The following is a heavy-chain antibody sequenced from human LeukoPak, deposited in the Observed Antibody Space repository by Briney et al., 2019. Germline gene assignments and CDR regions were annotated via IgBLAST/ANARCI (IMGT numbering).Heavy chain of an antibody. CDR1: GYTFTSYG. CDR3: TREERYCGGDCSH. J-gene: IGHJ4*02. V-gene: IGHV1-18*01. CDR2: ISAYNGNT. Sequence: GASVKVSCKASGYTFTSYGISWVRQAPGQGLEWMGWISAYNGNTNFAQKFQGRVTMTTDSSTSTAYMELRSLRSDDTAVYYCTREERYCGGDCSHWGQGTRVTVSS. D-gene: IGHD2-21*02.